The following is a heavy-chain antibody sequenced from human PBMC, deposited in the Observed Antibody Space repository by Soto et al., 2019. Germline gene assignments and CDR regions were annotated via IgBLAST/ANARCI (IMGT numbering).Heavy chain of an antibody. D-gene: IGHD6-19*01. CDR3: ARDKSSGWSLDY. J-gene: IGHJ4*02. Sequence: PGGSLRLSCAASGFTFSSYWMSWVRQAPGKGLEWVAVISYDGSNKYYADSVKGRFTISRDNSKNTLYLQMNSLRAEDTAVYYCARDKSSGWSLDYWGQGTLVTVSS. CDR2: ISYDGSNK. CDR1: GFTFSSYW. V-gene: IGHV3-30-3*01.